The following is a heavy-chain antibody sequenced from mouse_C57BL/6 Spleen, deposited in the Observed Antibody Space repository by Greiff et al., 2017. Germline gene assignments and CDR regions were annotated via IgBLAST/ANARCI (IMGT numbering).Heavy chain of an antibody. V-gene: IGHV1-52*01. CDR1: GYTFTSYW. J-gene: IGHJ4*01. CDR2: IDPSDSET. Sequence: QVHVKQSGAELVRPGSSVKLSCKASGYTFTSYWMHWVKQRPIQGLEWIGNIDPSDSETHYNQKFKDKATLTVDKSSSTAYIQLSSLTSEDSAVYYCARSYYGSSSYAMDYWVTEPQSPSPQ. D-gene: IGHD1-1*01. CDR3: ARSYYGSSSYAMDY.